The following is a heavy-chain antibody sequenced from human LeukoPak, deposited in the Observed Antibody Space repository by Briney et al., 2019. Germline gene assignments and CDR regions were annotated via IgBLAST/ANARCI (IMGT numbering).Heavy chain of an antibody. CDR2: VSYSGST. J-gene: IGHJ4*02. Sequence: SETLSLTCTVSGGSISGQYWSWLRQPPGKGLEGIGFVSYSGSTNYTPSLNGRVTISLDTSKNQFSLRLNSVTAADTAVYYCARGGASSRYFDYWGQGTLLTVSS. D-gene: IGHD1-26*01. CDR1: GGSISGQY. CDR3: ARGGASSRYFDY. V-gene: IGHV4-59*11.